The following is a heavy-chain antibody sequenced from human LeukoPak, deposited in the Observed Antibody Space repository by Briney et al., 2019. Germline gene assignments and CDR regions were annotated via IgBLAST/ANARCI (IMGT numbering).Heavy chain of an antibody. Sequence: EALVKVSCKASGYTFTGYYMHWVRQAPGQGLEWMGWINPNSGGTNYAQKFQGRVTMTRDTSISTAYMELSRLRSDDTAVYYCARADILTGYYIIDYWGQGTLVTVSS. CDR1: GYTFTGYY. V-gene: IGHV1-2*02. D-gene: IGHD3-9*01. CDR2: INPNSGGT. CDR3: ARADILTGYYIIDY. J-gene: IGHJ4*02.